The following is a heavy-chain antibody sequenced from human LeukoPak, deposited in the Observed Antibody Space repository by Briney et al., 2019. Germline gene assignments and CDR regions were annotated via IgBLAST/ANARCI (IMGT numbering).Heavy chain of an antibody. CDR3: ARERYYDSLTGYTEGAFDY. Sequence: GGSLRLSCAASGFTFSSFEMKWVRQAPGKGLEWVSYISSGGSTIYYADSVKGRFTISRDNARNSLYLQINSLRAEDAAVYYCARERYYDSLTGYTEGAFDYWGQGTLVTVSS. V-gene: IGHV3-48*03. CDR1: GFTFSSFE. D-gene: IGHD3-9*01. CDR2: ISSGGSTI. J-gene: IGHJ4*02.